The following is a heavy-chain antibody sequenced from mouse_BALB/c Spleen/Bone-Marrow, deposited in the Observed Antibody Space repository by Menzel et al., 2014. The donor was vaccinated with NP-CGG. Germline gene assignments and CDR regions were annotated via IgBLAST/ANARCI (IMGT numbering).Heavy chain of an antibody. D-gene: IGHD4-1*01. CDR1: GFNIKDTY. CDR2: IDPAHPYT. Sequence: AELVKPGASVKLSCTASGFNIKDTYIHWVKQGPDQGLEWIGRIDPAHPYTKYAPKFQGKATITADTSSNTAYLQVXXXTXXXXXVXXXASLTGTFDYWGXGTTLTVSS. V-gene: IGHV14-3*02. CDR3: ASLTGTFDY. J-gene: IGHJ2*01.